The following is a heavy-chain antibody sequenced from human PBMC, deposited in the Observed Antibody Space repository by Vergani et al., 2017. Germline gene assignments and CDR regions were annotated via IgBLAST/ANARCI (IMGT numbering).Heavy chain of an antibody. V-gene: IGHV1-58*02. CDR1: GFTFTSSA. CDR2: IVVGSGNT. D-gene: IGHD3-10*01. CDR3: ARSWGSGSYNWFDP. J-gene: IGHJ5*02. Sequence: QMQLVQSGPEVKKPGTSVKVSCKASGFTFTSSAMQWVRQARGQRLEGIGWIVVGSGNTNYAQKFQERVTITRDMSTSTAYMELSSLRSEDTAVYYCARSWGSGSYNWFDPWGQGTLVTVSS.